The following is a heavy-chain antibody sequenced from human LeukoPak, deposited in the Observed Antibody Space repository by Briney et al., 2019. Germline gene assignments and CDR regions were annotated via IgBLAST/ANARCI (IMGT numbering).Heavy chain of an antibody. CDR1: GFPFSGSG. D-gene: IGHD2-15*01. J-gene: IGHJ4*02. Sequence: GGSLRLSCAASGFPFSGSGMHWVRQAPGKGLEWVAVIWYDGSHQYYADSVKGRFTIFRDNSKNTLDLQMNSLRVEDTAVYFCAKDKDTPATAQPQRGYFESWGQGTLVTVSS. V-gene: IGHV3-33*06. CDR2: IWYDGSHQ. CDR3: AKDKDTPATAQPQRGYFES.